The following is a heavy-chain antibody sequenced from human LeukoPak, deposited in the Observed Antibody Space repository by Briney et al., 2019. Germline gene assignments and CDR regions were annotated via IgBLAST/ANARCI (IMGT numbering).Heavy chain of an antibody. Sequence: GGSLRLSCAASGFTFGSYGMSWVRQAPGKGLEWVSGIGDSGGSTYYADPVKGRFTISRDNSKNTLYLQMNSLRAEDTAVYYCAKVDVWSRYYFDYWGQGTLVTVSS. CDR3: AKVDVWSRYYFDY. J-gene: IGHJ4*02. V-gene: IGHV3-23*01. CDR1: GFTFGSYG. D-gene: IGHD2-21*01. CDR2: IGDSGGST.